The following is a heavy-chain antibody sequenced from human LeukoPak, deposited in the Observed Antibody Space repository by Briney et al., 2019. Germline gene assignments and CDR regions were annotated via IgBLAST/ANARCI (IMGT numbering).Heavy chain of an antibody. CDR1: GGSISSGSYY. Sequence: PSQTLSLTCTVSGGSISSGSYYWSWIRQPAGKGLEWIGRIYTSGSTNYNPSLKSRVTISVDTSKNQFSLKLSSVTAADTAVYYCASDLRYCSGGSCYSRWFDPWGQGTLVTVSS. V-gene: IGHV4-61*02. CDR3: ASDLRYCSGGSCYSRWFDP. D-gene: IGHD2-15*01. CDR2: IYTSGST. J-gene: IGHJ5*02.